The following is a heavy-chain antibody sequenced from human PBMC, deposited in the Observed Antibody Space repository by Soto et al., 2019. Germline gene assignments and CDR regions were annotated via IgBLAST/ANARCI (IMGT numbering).Heavy chain of an antibody. J-gene: IGHJ5*02. V-gene: IGHV1-46*01. Sequence: ASVKVSCKASGYTFTSYYMHWVRQAPGQGLEWMGIINPSGGSTSYAQKFQGRVTMTRDTSTSTVYMELSSLRSEDTAVYYCARVGFRIAAAGTLWNWFDPCRQLTL. CDR2: INPSGGST. CDR3: ARVGFRIAAAGTLWNWFDP. CDR1: GYTFTSYY. D-gene: IGHD6-13*01.